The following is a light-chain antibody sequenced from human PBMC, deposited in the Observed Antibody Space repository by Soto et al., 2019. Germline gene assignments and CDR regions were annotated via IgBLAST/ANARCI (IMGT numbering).Light chain of an antibody. CDR2: DAS. CDR3: QQRSNWPRT. Sequence: EIVLTQSPATLSLSPGARATLSCRASQSVSSYLAWYQQKPGQAPRLLIYDASNRATGIPARFSGSGSGTDFTLTISSLEPEDFAVYYCQQRSNWPRTFGGGTKVEI. J-gene: IGKJ4*01. V-gene: IGKV3-11*01. CDR1: QSVSSY.